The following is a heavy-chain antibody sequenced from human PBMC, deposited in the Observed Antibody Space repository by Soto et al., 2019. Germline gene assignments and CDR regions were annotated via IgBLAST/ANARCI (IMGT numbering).Heavy chain of an antibody. CDR2: IDNSGST. V-gene: IGHV4-4*07. J-gene: IGHJ4*02. CDR1: GGSIINYF. CDR3: ARGGQDFWSGPFDY. Sequence: TSETLSLTCTVSGGSIINYFCNFIRHPAFKGLEWIGRIDNSGSTNYNPSLKSRITMSADTSRNQFSLKLNSVTAADTAVYYCARGGQDFWSGPFDYWGQGALVTVSS. D-gene: IGHD3-3*01.